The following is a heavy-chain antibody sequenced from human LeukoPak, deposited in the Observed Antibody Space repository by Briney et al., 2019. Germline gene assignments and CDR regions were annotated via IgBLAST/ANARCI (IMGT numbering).Heavy chain of an antibody. CDR2: IIPILGIA. Sequence: SVKVSCKASGGTFSSYAISWVRQAPGQGPEWMGRIIPILGIANYAQKFQGRVTITADKSTSTAYMELSSLRFEDTAVYYCARGQQLYPDDYWGQGTLVTVSS. D-gene: IGHD6-13*01. CDR1: GGTFSSYA. CDR3: ARGQQLYPDDY. V-gene: IGHV1-69*04. J-gene: IGHJ4*02.